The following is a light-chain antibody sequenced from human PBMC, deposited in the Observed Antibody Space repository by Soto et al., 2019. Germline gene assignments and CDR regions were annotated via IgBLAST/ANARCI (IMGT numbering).Light chain of an antibody. CDR1: QSVSSI. V-gene: IGKV3-20*01. J-gene: IGKJ4*01. CDR3: QQYSSSPLT. Sequence: EIAMTQSPATLSVSPGERATLSCRASQSVSSILAWYQQKPGQAPRLLIYGASNRATGIPDRFSGSGSGTDFTLTISRLEPEDFAVYYCQQYSSSPLTFGGGTKVDIK. CDR2: GAS.